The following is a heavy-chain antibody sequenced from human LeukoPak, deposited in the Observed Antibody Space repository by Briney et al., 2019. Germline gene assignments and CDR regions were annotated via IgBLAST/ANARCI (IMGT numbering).Heavy chain of an antibody. CDR2: IIPIFGTA. CDR1: GGTFSSYA. CDR3: ARDPRYCSSTSCSLFYMDV. J-gene: IGHJ6*03. V-gene: IGHV1-69*06. Sequence: ASVKFSCKASGGTFSSYAISWVRQAPGQGLEWMGRIIPIFGTANYAQKFQGRVTITADKSTSTAYMELSSLRSEDTAVYYCARDPRYCSSTSCSLFYMDVWGKGTTVTVSS. D-gene: IGHD2-2*01.